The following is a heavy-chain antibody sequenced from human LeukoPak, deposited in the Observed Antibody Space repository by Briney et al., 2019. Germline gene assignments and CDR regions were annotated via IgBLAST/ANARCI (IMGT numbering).Heavy chain of an antibody. Sequence: SETLSLTCTVSGGSISSSSYYWGWIRQPPGKGLEWIGSIYCSGSTYYNPSLKSRVTISVDTSKNQFSLKLSSVTAADTAVYYCARANLSSGYYPPFDYWGQGTLVTVSS. J-gene: IGHJ4*02. D-gene: IGHD3-22*01. CDR2: IYCSGST. CDR3: ARANLSSGYYPPFDY. V-gene: IGHV4-39*01. CDR1: GGSISSSSYY.